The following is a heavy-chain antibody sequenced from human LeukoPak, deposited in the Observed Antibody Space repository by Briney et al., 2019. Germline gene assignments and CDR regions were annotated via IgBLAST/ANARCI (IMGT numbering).Heavy chain of an antibody. J-gene: IGHJ5*01. CDR3: AKEDFRDHTTGFDS. V-gene: IGHV3-23*01. CDR2: ISGSGGT. CDR1: GFTFSNYA. Sequence: GGSLRLSCAASGFTFSNYAVSWVRQAPGRGLEWLSAISGSGGTYYIPSVKGRFIVSRDNSRNTLYLQLNSLRAEDTAIYYCAKEDFRDHTTGFDSWGRGTLVTVSP. D-gene: IGHD1-1*01.